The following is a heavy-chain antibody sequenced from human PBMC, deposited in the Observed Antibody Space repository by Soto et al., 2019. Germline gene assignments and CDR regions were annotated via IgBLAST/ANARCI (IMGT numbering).Heavy chain of an antibody. J-gene: IGHJ4*02. CDR3: AAWPLSSGFDY. V-gene: IGHV3-7*05. Sequence: EVQLVESGGGLVQPGESLRLSCVGSGFTFNSYWMGWVRQAPGKGPQWVANIGRDGSEKSYVDSLKGRFTISRDNARRSVHLQMNSLGVEDTAVYYCAAWPLSSGFDYWGRGILVTVSS. CDR2: IGRDGSEK. CDR1: GFTFNSYW. D-gene: IGHD6-25*01.